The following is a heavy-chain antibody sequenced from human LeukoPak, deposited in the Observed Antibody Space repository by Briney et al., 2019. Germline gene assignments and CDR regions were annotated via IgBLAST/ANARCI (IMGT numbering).Heavy chain of an antibody. D-gene: IGHD4-11*01. CDR2: IKGDGSEK. V-gene: IGHV3-7*01. CDR1: GFTFSSYG. Sequence: GGSLRLSCAASGFTFSSYGMGWVRQAPGKGLEWVANIKGDGSEKYYVDSVKGRFTMSRDNAKNSLYLQMSSLRAEDTAVYYCARIYSNYDSYYFDSWGQGTLVTVSS. CDR3: ARIYSNYDSYYFDS. J-gene: IGHJ4*02.